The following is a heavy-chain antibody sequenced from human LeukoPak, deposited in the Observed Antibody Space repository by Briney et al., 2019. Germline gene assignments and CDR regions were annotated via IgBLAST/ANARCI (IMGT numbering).Heavy chain of an antibody. D-gene: IGHD6-13*01. CDR3: AREKQQLGLDY. CDR1: GFIFNTYA. J-gene: IGHJ4*02. Sequence: GGSLRLSCQATGFIFNTYAMHWVRQAPGKGLEWVAVIWDDGSNIHYADSVKGRFTISRDNSKNTLYLQMNSLRAEDTALYYCAREKQQLGLDYWGQGTLVTVSS. V-gene: IGHV3-33*01. CDR2: IWDDGSNI.